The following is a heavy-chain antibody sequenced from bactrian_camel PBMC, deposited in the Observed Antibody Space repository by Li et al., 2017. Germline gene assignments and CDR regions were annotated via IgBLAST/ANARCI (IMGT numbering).Heavy chain of an antibody. J-gene: IGHJ4*01. CDR2: ISNSGGST. CDR3: LAWRETGDGPYHF. D-gene: IGHD7*01. Sequence: VQLVESGGDFLQPGGSLRLSCAASGFTFSSYNMSWVRQAPGKGLEWVSTISNSGGSTYYADSVKGRFTISRDNAKNTLYLQMNSLRPEDTAVYYCLAWRETGDGPYHFGGQGTQVTVS. V-gene: IGHV3S40*01. CDR1: GFTFSSYN.